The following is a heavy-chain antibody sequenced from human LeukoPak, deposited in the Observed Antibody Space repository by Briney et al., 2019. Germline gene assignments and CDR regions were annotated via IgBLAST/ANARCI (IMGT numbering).Heavy chain of an antibody. D-gene: IGHD3-10*01. CDR1: GFTFSSYR. CDR3: ARFSSLGFSGDP. J-gene: IGHJ5*02. CDR2: ISSSSSYI. V-gene: IGHV3-21*01. Sequence: GGSLRLSCAASGFTFSSYRMNWVRQAPGKGLEWVSSISSSSSYIYYADSVKGRFTISRDNAKNSLYLQMNSLRAEDTAVYYCARFSSLGFSGDPWGQGTLVTVSS.